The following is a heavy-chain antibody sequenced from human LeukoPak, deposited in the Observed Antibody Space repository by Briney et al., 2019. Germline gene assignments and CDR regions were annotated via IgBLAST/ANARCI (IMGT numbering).Heavy chain of an antibody. D-gene: IGHD3-22*01. CDR3: AKGPIQYYYDQPYYFDY. CDR1: KFTLDDYG. CDR2: ISGSGGST. Sequence: GGSLRLSCAASKFTLDDYGMSWVRQAPGKGLEWVSAISGSGGSTCYADSVKGRFTISRDNSKNTLYLQMNSLRAEDTAVYYCAKGPIQYYYDQPYYFDYWGQGTLVTVSS. V-gene: IGHV3-23*01. J-gene: IGHJ4*02.